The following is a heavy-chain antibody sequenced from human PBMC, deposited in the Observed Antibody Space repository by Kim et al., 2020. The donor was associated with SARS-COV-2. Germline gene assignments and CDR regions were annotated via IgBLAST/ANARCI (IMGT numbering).Heavy chain of an antibody. CDR3: ATRSVSAPR. V-gene: IGHV3-53*01. J-gene: IGHJ4*02. CDR2: IYSGGGT. CDR1: GFNISINY. Sequence: GVSLRLSCAASGFNISINYMTWVRQAPGKGLEWVSLIYSGGGTDYAKSVKGRFSISRDKSKNTLFLQMNGLRAEDTAVYYCATRSVSAPRWGQGTLVTVS. D-gene: IGHD6-19*01.